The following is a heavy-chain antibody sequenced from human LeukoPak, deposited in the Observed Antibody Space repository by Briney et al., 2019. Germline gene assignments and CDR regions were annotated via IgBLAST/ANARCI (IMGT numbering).Heavy chain of an antibody. CDR3: ARAKNPYYYYYYMDF. J-gene: IGHJ6*03. Sequence: SETLSLTCAVSGYSISSGNYWVWIRQPPGKGLEYIGNIYHSGSSHYNPSLKSRVTISVDTSNNQFSLKLSSVTAADTAVYYCARAKNPYYYYYYMDFWGRGTTVTVSS. V-gene: IGHV4-38-2*01. CDR1: GYSISSGNY. CDR2: IYHSGSS.